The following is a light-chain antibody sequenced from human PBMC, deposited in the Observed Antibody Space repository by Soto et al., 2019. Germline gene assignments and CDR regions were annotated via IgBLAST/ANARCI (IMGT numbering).Light chain of an antibody. J-gene: IGKJ1*01. CDR1: QSVRSSY. Sequence: EIVLTQSPGTLSLSPGERVTLSCRASQSVRSSYLAWYQQKPGQAPRLLIHGASSRATGIPDRFSGSGSGTDFTLTISRLEPEDFAVYYCQQYGSSPRTFGQGTTVDIK. V-gene: IGKV3-20*01. CDR2: GAS. CDR3: QQYGSSPRT.